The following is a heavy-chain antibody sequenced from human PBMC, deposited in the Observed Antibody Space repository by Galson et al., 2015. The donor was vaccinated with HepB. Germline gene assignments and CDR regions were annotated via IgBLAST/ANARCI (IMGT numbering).Heavy chain of an antibody. CDR3: ARDGGSYSGYDYYYYYGMDV. Sequence: SLRLSCAASGFTFSDYYMSWIRQAPGKGLEWVSYISSSGSTIYYADSVKGRFTISRDNAKNSLYLQMNSLRAEDTAVYYCARDGGSYSGYDYYYYYGMDVWGQGTTVTVSS. D-gene: IGHD5-12*01. V-gene: IGHV3-11*01. CDR1: GFTFSDYY. J-gene: IGHJ6*02. CDR2: ISSSGSTI.